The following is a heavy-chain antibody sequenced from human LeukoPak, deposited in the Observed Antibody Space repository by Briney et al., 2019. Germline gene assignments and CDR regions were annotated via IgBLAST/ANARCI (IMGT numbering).Heavy chain of an antibody. CDR1: GFTFSSYA. CDR3: AKDANHESSSSWYVGDYFDY. Sequence: GGSLRLSCAASGFTFSSYAMSWVRQAPGKGLEWVSAISGSGGSTYYADSVKGRFTISRDNSKNTLYLQMNSLRAEDTAVYYCAKDANHESSSSWYVGDYFDYWGQGTLVTVSS. D-gene: IGHD6-13*01. V-gene: IGHV3-23*01. J-gene: IGHJ4*02. CDR2: ISGSGGST.